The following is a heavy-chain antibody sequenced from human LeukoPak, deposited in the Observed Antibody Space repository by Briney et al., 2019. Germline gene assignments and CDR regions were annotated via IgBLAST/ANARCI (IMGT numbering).Heavy chain of an antibody. V-gene: IGHV4-34*01. D-gene: IGHD6-19*01. CDR1: GGSFSGYY. J-gene: IGHJ6*03. CDR3: ARSVAVAGTYYYYYMDV. Sequence: PSETLSLTYAVYGGSFSGYYWSWIRQPPGKGLEWIGEINHSGSTNYNPSLKSRVTISVDTSKNQFSLKLSSVTAADTAVYYCARSVAVAGTYYYYYMDVWGKGTTVTISS. CDR2: INHSGST.